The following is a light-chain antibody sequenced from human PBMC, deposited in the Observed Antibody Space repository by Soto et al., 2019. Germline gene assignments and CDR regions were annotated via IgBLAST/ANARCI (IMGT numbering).Light chain of an antibody. CDR2: RIF. V-gene: IGKV3-15*01. CDR3: LQNYSWPWT. Sequence: EIVMTQSPGTVSVFPGETVTLSCRASQSVSGYLDWFHQKPGQAPRLVLQRIFTRAIGVPARFSGSVSETEFTLTLSGLQSEDSGVYYCLQNYSWPWTFGQGTKVEIK. CDR1: QSVSGY. J-gene: IGKJ1*01.